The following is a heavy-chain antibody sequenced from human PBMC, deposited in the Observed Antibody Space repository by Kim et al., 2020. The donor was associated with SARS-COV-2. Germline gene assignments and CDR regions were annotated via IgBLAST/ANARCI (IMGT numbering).Heavy chain of an antibody. CDR3: ARGYYYDSSGYPGTLDY. Sequence: SETLSLTCTVSGGSISSSSYYWGWIRQPPGKGLEWIGSIYYSGSTYYNPSLKSRVTISVDTSKNQFSLKLSSVTAADTAVYYCARGYYYDSSGYPGTLDYWGQGTLVTVSS. V-gene: IGHV4-39*01. CDR2: IYYSGST. CDR1: GGSISSSSYY. D-gene: IGHD3-22*01. J-gene: IGHJ4*02.